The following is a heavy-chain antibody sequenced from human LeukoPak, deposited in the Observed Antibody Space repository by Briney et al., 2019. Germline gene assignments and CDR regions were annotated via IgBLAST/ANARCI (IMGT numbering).Heavy chain of an antibody. CDR2: MNPNSGNT. CDR1: GYTFTSYD. Sequence: ASVKVSCKASGYTFTSYDINWVRQATGQGLEWMGWMNPNSGNTGYAQKFQGRVTITRNTSISTAYMGLSSLRSEDTAVYYCARGTFDYDFWSGYPRREGYYMDVWGKGTTVTVSS. CDR3: ARGTFDYDFWSGYPRREGYYMDV. J-gene: IGHJ6*03. V-gene: IGHV1-8*03. D-gene: IGHD3-3*01.